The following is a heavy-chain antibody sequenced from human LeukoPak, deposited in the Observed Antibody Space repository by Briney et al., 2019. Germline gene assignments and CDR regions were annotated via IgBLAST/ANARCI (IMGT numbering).Heavy chain of an antibody. CDR1: GYSFTAAYN. J-gene: IGHJ4*02. V-gene: IGHV1-2*02. Sequence: ASLKVSCKASGYSFTAAYNIHWLRQAPGQGPEFMGWINPSSGDTRYAQKFQGKVTVTRDTVISTAYMELSSLTSDDTAVYYCARDPRGTYDYWGQGILVTVSS. CDR2: INPSSGDT. CDR3: ARDPRGTYDY. D-gene: IGHD5-12*01.